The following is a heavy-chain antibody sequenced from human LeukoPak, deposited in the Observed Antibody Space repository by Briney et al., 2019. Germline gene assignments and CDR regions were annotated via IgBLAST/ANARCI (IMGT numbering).Heavy chain of an antibody. D-gene: IGHD5-12*01. CDR2: IRSDGVEK. CDR3: AREFTGYGNTEY. Sequence: PGGSLRLSCTAAGFSLSMYWMSWVRQAPGKGLEWVANIRSDGVEKYYVDSVRGRFTISTDTAKNTLYLQMNSLRADDTAVYYCAREFTGYGNTEYWGQGTLVTVSS. J-gene: IGHJ4*02. CDR1: GFSLSMYW. V-gene: IGHV3-7*03.